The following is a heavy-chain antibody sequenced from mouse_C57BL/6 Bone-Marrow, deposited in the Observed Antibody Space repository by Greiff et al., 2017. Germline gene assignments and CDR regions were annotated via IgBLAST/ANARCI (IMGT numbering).Heavy chain of an antibody. CDR1: GYTFTSYW. Sequence: VQLQESGAELAKPGASVKLSCKASGYTFTSYWMHWVKQRPGQGLEWIGYINPSSGYTKYNQKFNDKATLTADKSSRTAYMQLSSLTYEDSADYSGVYINYVDWYCDVWGTGTTVTVTS. CDR3: VYINYVDWYCDV. D-gene: IGHD2-5*01. CDR2: INPSSGYT. V-gene: IGHV1-7*01. J-gene: IGHJ1*03.